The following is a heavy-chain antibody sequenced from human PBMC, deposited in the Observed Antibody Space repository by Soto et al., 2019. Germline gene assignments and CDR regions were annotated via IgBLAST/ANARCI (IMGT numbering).Heavy chain of an antibody. J-gene: IGHJ4*02. V-gene: IGHV1-3*01. CDR3: ARVSRWFGGLL. Sequence: QVQLVQSGAEVKKPGASVKVSCKASGYTFTSYAMHWVRQDPGQRLEWMGWINAGNGNTKYSQKFQGRVTITRDTSASTAYMELSSLRSEDTAVYYCARVSRWFGGLLWGQGTLVTVSS. D-gene: IGHD3-10*01. CDR2: INAGNGNT. CDR1: GYTFTSYA.